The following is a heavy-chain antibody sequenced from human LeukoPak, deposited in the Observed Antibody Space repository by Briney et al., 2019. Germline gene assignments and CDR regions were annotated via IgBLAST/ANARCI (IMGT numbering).Heavy chain of an antibody. V-gene: IGHV3-7*03. CDR1: GYNFSPYW. D-gene: IGHD3-10*02. Sequence: GGSLRLSCVAPGYNFSPYWMSWVRQTPGKGLEWVASISNGGYPTYYVDSVRGRFTISRDDAKNSLFLQMNGLRADDTAVYYCTRENYVPDSWGQGTLVTVSS. CDR3: TRENYVPDS. J-gene: IGHJ4*02. CDR2: ISNGGYPT.